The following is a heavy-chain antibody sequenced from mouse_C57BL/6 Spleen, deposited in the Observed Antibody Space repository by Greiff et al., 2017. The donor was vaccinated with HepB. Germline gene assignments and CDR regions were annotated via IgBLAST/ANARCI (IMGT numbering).Heavy chain of an antibody. J-gene: IGHJ2*01. CDR3: ARRGSSGPYFDY. D-gene: IGHD3-2*02. V-gene: IGHV1-69*01. Sequence: VQLQQSGAELVMPGASVKLSCKASGYTFTSYWMHWVKQRPGQGLEWIGEIDPSDSYTNYNQKFKGKSTLTVDKSSSTAYMQLSSLTSEDSAVYYCARRGSSGPYFDYWGQGTTLTVSS. CDR1: GYTFTSYW. CDR2: IDPSDSYT.